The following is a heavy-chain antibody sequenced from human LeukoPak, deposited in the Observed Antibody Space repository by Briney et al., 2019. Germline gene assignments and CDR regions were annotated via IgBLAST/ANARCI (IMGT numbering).Heavy chain of an antibody. CDR1: GYSFTNSW. CDR2: IYPGDSDT. CDR3: ARGGLEYGSSSTLYYFDY. Sequence: GESLKISCKGSGYSFTNSWIGWVRQMPGKGLTWMGIIYPGDSDTRYSPSFQGQVTISADKSISTAYLQWSSLKASDTAMYYCARGGLEYGSSSTLYYFDYWGQGTLVTVSS. D-gene: IGHD6-6*01. V-gene: IGHV5-51*01. J-gene: IGHJ4*02.